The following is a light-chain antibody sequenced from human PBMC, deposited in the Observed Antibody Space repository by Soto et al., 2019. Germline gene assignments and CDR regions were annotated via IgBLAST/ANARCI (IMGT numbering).Light chain of an antibody. CDR2: GAS. CDR3: QQYGSSPFYT. Sequence: EIVLTQAPGTLSLSPVERATLSCRASSSVSSSYLAWYQQKPGQPPRLLIYGASSSATCIPDRFSGSGSGTDFILTISRLEPEDFAVYYCQQYGSSPFYTFGQGTKLEIK. CDR1: SSVSSSY. V-gene: IGKV3-20*01. J-gene: IGKJ2*01.